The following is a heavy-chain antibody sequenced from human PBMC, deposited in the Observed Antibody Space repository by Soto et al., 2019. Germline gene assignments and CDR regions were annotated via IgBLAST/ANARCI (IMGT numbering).Heavy chain of an antibody. CDR2: MNPNSGNT. CDR1: GYTFTSYD. CDR3: ARAQTYDYIWGSYRPHMDV. Sequence: ASVKVSCKASGYTFTSYDINWVRQATGQGLEWMGWMNPNSGNTGYAQKFQGRVTMTGNTSISTAYMELSSLRSEDTAVYYCARAQTYDYIWGSYRPHMDVWGKGTTVTVSS. D-gene: IGHD3-16*02. V-gene: IGHV1-8*01. J-gene: IGHJ6*03.